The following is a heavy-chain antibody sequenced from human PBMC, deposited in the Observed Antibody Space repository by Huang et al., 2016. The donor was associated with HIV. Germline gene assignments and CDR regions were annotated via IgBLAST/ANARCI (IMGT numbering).Heavy chain of an antibody. CDR3: AKEGDTGAALGY. CDR2: IYSGGTT. J-gene: IGHJ4*02. V-gene: IGHV3-53*01. Sequence: EVQLVESGGGLIQPGGSLRLSCAASGFTVSTNYMTWVRQAPGKGMEWVSLIYSGGTTYYADSGKGRFTSSRDDSENTLYLHMTSLRAGDTAVYYCAKEGDTGAALGYWGQGTLVTVS. CDR1: GFTVSTNY. D-gene: IGHD2-8*02.